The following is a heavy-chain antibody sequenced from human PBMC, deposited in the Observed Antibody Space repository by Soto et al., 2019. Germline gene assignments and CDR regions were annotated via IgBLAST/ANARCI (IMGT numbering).Heavy chain of an antibody. CDR3: ARRGPGGRAFDI. CDR1: GGSISSGDYY. D-gene: IGHD3-16*01. J-gene: IGHJ3*02. Sequence: SETLSLTCTVSGGSISSGDYYWSWIRQPPGKGLEWIGYIYYSGSTYYNPSLKSRVTISVDTSKNQFSLKLSSVTAAETAVYYCARRGPGGRAFDIWGQGTMVTVSS. CDR2: IYYSGST. V-gene: IGHV4-30-4*02.